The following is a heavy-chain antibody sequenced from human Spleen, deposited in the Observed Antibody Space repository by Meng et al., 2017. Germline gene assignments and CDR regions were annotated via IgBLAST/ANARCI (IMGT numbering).Heavy chain of an antibody. V-gene: IGHV3-53*01. CDR3: ARPLHCIGASCHPEY. CDR1: GFTVSSYY. D-gene: IGHD2-15*01. J-gene: IGHJ4*02. CDR2: IYSDGIT. Sequence: VQLGEPGGGLIQVGGSLILSCAASGFTVSSYYMSWVRQAPGKGLECVSVIYSDGITYYADSVKGRFTISRDNSKNTLYLQMNSLRAEDTAVYYCARPLHCIGASCHPEYWGQGTLVTVSS.